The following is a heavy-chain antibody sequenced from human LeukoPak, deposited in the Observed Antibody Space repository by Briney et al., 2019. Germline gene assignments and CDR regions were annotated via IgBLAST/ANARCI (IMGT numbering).Heavy chain of an antibody. CDR2: IYTSGST. CDR3: ARDNGGYWFGELKDYYYMDV. Sequence: PSETLSLTCTVSGGSISSGSYYWSWIRQPAGKGLEWIGRIYTSGSTNYNPSLKSRVTISVDTSKNQFSLELSSVTAADTAVYYCARDNGGYWFGELKDYYYMDVWGKGTTVTISS. D-gene: IGHD3-10*01. CDR1: GGSISSGSYY. V-gene: IGHV4-61*02. J-gene: IGHJ6*03.